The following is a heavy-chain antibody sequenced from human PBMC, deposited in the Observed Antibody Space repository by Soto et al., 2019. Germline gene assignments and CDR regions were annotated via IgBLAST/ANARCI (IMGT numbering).Heavy chain of an antibody. Sequence: GESLKISCKGSGYSFTSYWISWVRQMPGKGLEWMGRIDPSVSYTNYSPSFQSHVTIAADKSISTAYLQWSSLKASDTAMYYCESGLHYYDSSCYFDYWGQGTLVTVSS. CDR1: GYSFTSYW. D-gene: IGHD3-22*01. J-gene: IGHJ4*02. V-gene: IGHV5-10-1*01. CDR2: IDPSVSYT. CDR3: ESGLHYYDSSCYFDY.